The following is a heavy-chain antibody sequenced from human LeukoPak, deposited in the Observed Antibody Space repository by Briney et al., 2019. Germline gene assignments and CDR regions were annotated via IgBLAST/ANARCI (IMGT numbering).Heavy chain of an antibody. J-gene: IGHJ3*02. CDR2: ISAYSGNT. Sequence: ASVKVSCKASGYSFSDYYLHWVRQAPGQGLEWMGRISAYSGNTNYAQKLQGRVTMITDTSTSTAYMELRSLRSDDTAVYYCARDGDGYSGAFDIWGQGTMVTVSS. D-gene: IGHD5-24*01. V-gene: IGHV1-18*04. CDR1: GYSFSDYY. CDR3: ARDGDGYSGAFDI.